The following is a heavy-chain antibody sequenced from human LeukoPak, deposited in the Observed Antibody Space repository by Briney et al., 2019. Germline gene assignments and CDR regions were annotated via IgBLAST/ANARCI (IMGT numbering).Heavy chain of an antibody. D-gene: IGHD6-13*01. CDR3: ARDKVIASAGTPNWFDP. CDR2: ISAYDGNT. J-gene: IGHJ5*02. Sequence: ASVKVSCKASGYTFNRFGIGWVRQAPGQGLEWLGWISAYDGNTNYAQNVQGRVTMTTDTSTSTAYMELRSLRYDDTGVYYCARDKVIASAGTPNWFDPGGQGTLVTVSS. CDR1: GYTFNRFG. V-gene: IGHV1-18*01.